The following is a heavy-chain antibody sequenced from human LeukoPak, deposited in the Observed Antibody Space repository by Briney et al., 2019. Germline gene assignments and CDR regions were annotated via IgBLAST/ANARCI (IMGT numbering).Heavy chain of an antibody. Sequence: GGSLRLSCAASGFTFSTYNMNWFRQAPGKGLEWVSSISSGSNYVYYADSVKGRFTISRDNAKNSLYLQMNSLRVEDTDVYYCARDVGASAPDAFDIWGQGTMVTVSS. CDR1: GFTFSTYN. CDR2: ISSGSNYV. V-gene: IGHV3-21*01. CDR3: ARDVGASAPDAFDI. J-gene: IGHJ3*02. D-gene: IGHD1-26*01.